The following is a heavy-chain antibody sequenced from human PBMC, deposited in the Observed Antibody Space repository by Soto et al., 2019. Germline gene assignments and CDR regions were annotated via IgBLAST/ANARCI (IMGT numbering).Heavy chain of an antibody. J-gene: IGHJ4*02. D-gene: IGHD3-22*01. CDR1: GFTFSSYG. Sequence: PGGSLRLSCAASGFTFSSYGMHWVRQAPGKGLEWVAVISYDGSNKYYADSVKGRFTTSRDESKNSVYLQMNSLKTEDTAVYYCVRATYFSDSSGYTRCFDYWGQGTLVTVSS. V-gene: IGHV3-30*03. CDR3: VRATYFSDSSGYTRCFDY. CDR2: ISYDGSNK.